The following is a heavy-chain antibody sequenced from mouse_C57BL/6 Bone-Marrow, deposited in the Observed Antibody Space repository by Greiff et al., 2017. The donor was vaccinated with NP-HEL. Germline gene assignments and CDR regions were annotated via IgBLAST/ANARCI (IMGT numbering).Heavy chain of an antibody. CDR1: GYTFTSYG. CDR2: IYPRSGNT. D-gene: IGHD2-5*01. J-gene: IGHJ2*01. V-gene: IGHV1-81*01. CDR3: ASYSNYVGY. Sequence: QVQLKQSGAELARPGASVKLSCKASGYTFTSYGISWVKQRTGQGLEWIGEIYPRSGNTYYNEKFKGKATLTADKSSSTAYMELRSLTSEDSAVYFCASYSNYVGYWGQGTTLTVS.